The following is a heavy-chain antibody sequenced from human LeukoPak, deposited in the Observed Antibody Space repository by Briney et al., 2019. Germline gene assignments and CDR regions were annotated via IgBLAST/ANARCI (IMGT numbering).Heavy chain of an antibody. V-gene: IGHV3-30*03. D-gene: IGHD3-10*01. CDR3: ATSTTMVRGVLHY. Sequence: GGSLRLSCAASGFTFSSYGMHWVRQAPGKGLEWVAVISYDGSNKYFADSVKGRFTISRDNSKNTLYLQMNSLRAEDTAVYYCATSTTMVRGVLHYWGQGTLVTVSS. J-gene: IGHJ4*02. CDR1: GFTFSSYG. CDR2: ISYDGSNK.